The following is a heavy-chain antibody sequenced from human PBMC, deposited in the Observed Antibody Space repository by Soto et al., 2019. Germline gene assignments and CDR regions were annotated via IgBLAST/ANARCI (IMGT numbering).Heavy chain of an antibody. V-gene: IGHV3-30*04. J-gene: IGHJ6*02. CDR2: ISYDGSNK. CDR3: ARGQFSSSSFDYYYGMDV. Sequence: GGSLRLSCAASGFTFSSYAMHWVRQAPGKGLEWVAVISYDGSNKYYADSVKGRFTISRDNSKNTLYLQMNSLRAEDTAVYYCARGQFSSSSFDYYYGMDVWGQGTTVTVSS. CDR1: GFTFSSYA. D-gene: IGHD6-6*01.